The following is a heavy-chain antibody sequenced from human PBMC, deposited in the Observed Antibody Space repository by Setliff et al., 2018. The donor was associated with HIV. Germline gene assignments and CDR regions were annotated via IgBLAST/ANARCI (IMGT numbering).Heavy chain of an antibody. Sequence: GGSLRLSCADSGFTFSAYAMTWVRRAPGRGLEWVSATTSNGRTTDYAESVRGRFTLSRDNSGNTLYLQMTSLRAEDTAIYYCAKAWGSGYPSFESALMFDVWGQGTLVTVSS. D-gene: IGHD3-3*01. CDR3: AKAWGSGYPSFESALMFDV. J-gene: IGHJ4*02. V-gene: IGHV3-23*01. CDR2: TTSNGRTT. CDR1: GFTFSAYA.